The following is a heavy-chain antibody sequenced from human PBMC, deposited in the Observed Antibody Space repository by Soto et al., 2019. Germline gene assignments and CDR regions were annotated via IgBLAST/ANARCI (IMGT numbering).Heavy chain of an antibody. Sequence: QAVGSLRLSCAASGFICSSYDMSWVRQAPGKGLEWVSTILVDGRTFYVDSVKGRFTISRDSSNNMVYLQMNSLTAGDTALYYCAKATATGGGAFDICGQGTMVTVSS. J-gene: IGHJ3*02. CDR3: AKATATGGGAFDI. CDR2: ILVDGRT. CDR1: GFICSSYD. D-gene: IGHD2-8*02. V-gene: IGHV3-23*01.